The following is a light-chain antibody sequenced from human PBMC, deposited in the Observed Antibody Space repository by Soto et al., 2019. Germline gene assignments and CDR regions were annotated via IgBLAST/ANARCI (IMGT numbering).Light chain of an antibody. CDR1: QSVSSY. CDR3: QQRSNWFT. CDR2: DAS. J-gene: IGKJ5*01. V-gene: IGKV3-11*01. Sequence: IVLIPAPAALSLSPGERATLSCRASQSVSSYLAWYQQKPGQAPRLLIYDASNRATGIPARFSGSGSGTDFTLTISSLEPEDFAVYYCQQRSNWFTFGQGTRLEIK.